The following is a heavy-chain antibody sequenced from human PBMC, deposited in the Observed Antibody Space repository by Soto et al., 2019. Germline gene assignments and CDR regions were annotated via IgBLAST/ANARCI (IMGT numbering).Heavy chain of an antibody. V-gene: IGHV1-69*01. J-gene: IGHJ4*02. Sequence: QVQLVQSGAEVKKPGSSVKVSCKASGGTFSSYAISWVRQAPGQGLEWMGGIIPIFGTANYAQKFQGRVTITADESTSTAYMEMSSLRSEDTAVYYCAREDVDTAMVGFFDYLGQGTLVTASS. CDR1: GGTFSSYA. CDR2: IIPIFGTA. D-gene: IGHD5-18*01. CDR3: AREDVDTAMVGFFDY.